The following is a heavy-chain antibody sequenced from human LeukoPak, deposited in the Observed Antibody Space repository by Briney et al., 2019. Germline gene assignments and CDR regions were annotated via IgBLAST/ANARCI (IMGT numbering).Heavy chain of an antibody. Sequence: GASVKVSCKAAGYAFTSYGISWVRQAPGQGLEWMGSISAYNGNTNYAQKLQGRVTMTTDKSTSTAYMELRSLRSDDTAVYYCARVISGSVDYWGQGTLVTVSS. CDR2: ISAYNGNT. J-gene: IGHJ4*02. CDR3: ARVISGSVDY. CDR1: GYAFTSYG. D-gene: IGHD5-12*01. V-gene: IGHV1-18*04.